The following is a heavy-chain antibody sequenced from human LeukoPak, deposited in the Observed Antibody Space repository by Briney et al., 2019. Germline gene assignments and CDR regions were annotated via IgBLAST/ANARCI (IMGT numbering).Heavy chain of an antibody. Sequence: GGSLRLSCEGSGFTFGDCGMSWVRQAPGKGLEWVSGISWNGDSPRYTDSVKGRFTISRDNAKNSLYLQMNSLRAEDTALYYCARDLARGGPHATLNYYMDVWGKGTTVTVSS. J-gene: IGHJ6*03. D-gene: IGHD3-16*01. CDR1: GFTFGDCG. CDR3: ARDLARGGPHATLNYYMDV. CDR2: ISWNGDSP. V-gene: IGHV3-20*04.